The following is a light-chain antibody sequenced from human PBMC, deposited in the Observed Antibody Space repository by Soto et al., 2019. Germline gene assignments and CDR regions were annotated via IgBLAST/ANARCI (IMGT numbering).Light chain of an antibody. Sequence: QSALAQPASVSGSPGQSITISCTGTSGLVGSFSLVSWSQQHPGKAPKVMISEVHRRPSRVPDRFSGSTSVNSASLTVSGLQADDEADYYCCLYIGATTYVFGTGTKVTV. CDR1: SGLVGSFSL. CDR2: EVH. V-gene: IGLV2-23*02. CDR3: CLYIGATTYV. J-gene: IGLJ1*01.